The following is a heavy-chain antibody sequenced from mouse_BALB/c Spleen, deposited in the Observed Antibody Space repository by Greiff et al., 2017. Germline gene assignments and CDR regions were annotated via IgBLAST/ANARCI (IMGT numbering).Heavy chain of an antibody. CDR2: ISSGGSYT. CDR1: GFTFSSYT. V-gene: IGHV5-6-4*01. J-gene: IGHJ4*01. CDR3: TRGGITKALDY. D-gene: IGHD2-4*01. Sequence: DVKLVESGGGLVKPGGSLKLSCAASGFTFSSYTMSWVRQTPEKRLEWVATISSGGSYTYYPDSVKGRFTISRDNAKNTLYLQMSSLKSEDTAMYYCTRGGITKALDYWGQGTSVTVSS.